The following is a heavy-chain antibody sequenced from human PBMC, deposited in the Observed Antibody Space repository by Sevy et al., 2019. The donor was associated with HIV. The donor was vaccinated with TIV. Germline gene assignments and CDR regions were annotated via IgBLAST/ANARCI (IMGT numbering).Heavy chain of an antibody. Sequence: ASVKVSCKASGYNFIGYYIHWVRQAPGQGLEWMGRINPNSGVTHYAQNFQGRVTMTRDTSISTAYMEMSRLRSDDTTLYYCTHPHTALLHDNWGQGTLVTVSS. CDR2: INPNSGVT. D-gene: IGHD2-2*02. CDR1: GYNFIGYY. J-gene: IGHJ4*02. CDR3: THPHTALLHDN. V-gene: IGHV1-2*06.